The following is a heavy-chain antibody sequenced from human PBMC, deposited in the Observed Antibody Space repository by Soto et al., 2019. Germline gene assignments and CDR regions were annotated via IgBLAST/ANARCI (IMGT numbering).Heavy chain of an antibody. CDR2: IYPGDSDT. J-gene: IGHJ3*02. V-gene: IGHV5-51*01. CDR1: GYTFTTYW. Sequence: PGESLKISCKGSGYTFTTYWIGWVRQMPGKGLEWMGIIYPGDSDTGYSPSFQGQVTISAAKSISTAHLQWSSLKASDTAMYYCARGGYGGNSKDSFYIWGPGKMVTVSS. D-gene: IGHD4-17*01. CDR3: ARGGYGGNSKDSFYI.